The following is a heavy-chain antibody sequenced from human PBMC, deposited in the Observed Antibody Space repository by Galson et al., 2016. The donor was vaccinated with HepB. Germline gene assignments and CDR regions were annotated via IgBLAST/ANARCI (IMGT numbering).Heavy chain of an antibody. CDR3: AKDPNGDYIGAYDS. CDR2: IWYDGETK. J-gene: IGHJ4*02. D-gene: IGHD4-17*01. CDR1: GFTFSSYW. Sequence: SLRLSCAASGFTFSSYWMTWVRQAPGKGLEWVALIWYDGETKYSADSVKGRFTISRDNSDNTLYLHMNSLRAEDTALYYCAKDPNGDYIGAYDSWGQGTLVTVSS. V-gene: IGHV3-33*06.